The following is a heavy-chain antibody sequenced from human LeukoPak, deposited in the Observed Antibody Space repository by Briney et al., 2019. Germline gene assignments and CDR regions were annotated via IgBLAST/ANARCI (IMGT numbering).Heavy chain of an antibody. D-gene: IGHD3-16*02. V-gene: IGHV3-48*03. CDR1: GFTFSSYE. J-gene: IGHJ5*02. CDR3: ARDSNYDYVWGSYRLSGNWFDP. Sequence: GGSLRLSCAASGFTFSSYEMNWVRQAPGKGLEWVSYISSSGSTIYYADSVKGRFTISRDNAKNSLYLQMNSVRAEDTAVYYCARDSNYDYVWGSYRLSGNWFDPWGQGTLVTVSS. CDR2: ISSSGSTI.